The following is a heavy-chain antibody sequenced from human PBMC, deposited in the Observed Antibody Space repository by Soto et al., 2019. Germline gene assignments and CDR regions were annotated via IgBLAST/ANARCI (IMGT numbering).Heavy chain of an antibody. V-gene: IGHV4-31*03. J-gene: IGHJ6*03. CDR2: IYYSGST. Sequence: TSEPLSLPRPVSGGSLSRGGFYRSWNRQHPGKGLEWIGYIYYSGSTYYNPSLKSRVTISVDTSKNQFSLKLSSVTAADTAVYYCARDRTFSNYVDYYCYYMDVWGKGTTVNVSS. CDR1: GGSLSRGGFY. CDR3: ARDRTFSNYVDYYCYYMDV. D-gene: IGHD4-4*01.